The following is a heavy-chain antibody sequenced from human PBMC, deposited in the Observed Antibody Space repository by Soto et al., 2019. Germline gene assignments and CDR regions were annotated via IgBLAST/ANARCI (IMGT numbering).Heavy chain of an antibody. D-gene: IGHD6-13*01. V-gene: IGHV3-66*01. CDR1: GFTVSSNY. CDR3: AREGYSSSWYYFDY. J-gene: IGHJ4*02. Sequence: GGSLRLSCAASGFTVSSNYMSWVRQAPGKGLEWVSVIYSGGSTYYADSVKGRFTISRDNSKNTLYLQMNSLRAEDTAVYYCAREGYSSSWYYFDYWGQGTLVTVSS. CDR2: IYSGGST.